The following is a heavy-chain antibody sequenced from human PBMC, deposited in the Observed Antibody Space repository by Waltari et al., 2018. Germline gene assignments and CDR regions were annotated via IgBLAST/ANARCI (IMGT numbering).Heavy chain of an antibody. V-gene: IGHV4-34*01. CDR2: INHSGST. CDR3: ARVGYCSSTSCRRGVDY. CDR1: GGSFSGYY. J-gene: IGHJ4*02. Sequence: QVQLQQWGAGLLKPSETLSLTCAVYGGSFSGYYWRWLRQPPGKGLEWIGEINHSGSTNYNPSLKSRVPISVDTSKNQFSLKLSSVTAADTAVYYCARVGYCSSTSCRRGVDYWGQGTLVTVSS. D-gene: IGHD2-2*01.